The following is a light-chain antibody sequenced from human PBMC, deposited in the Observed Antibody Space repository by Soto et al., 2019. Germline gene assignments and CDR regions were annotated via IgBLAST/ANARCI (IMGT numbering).Light chain of an antibody. CDR2: DNS. V-gene: IGLV3-21*02. CDR3: QVWETSSDHPAVV. Sequence: VLTQPPSVSVPPGQTARIACGGNDIGGKRVHWYQQKPGQAPVLVVHDNSDRPSGIPERFSGSNSGNTATLIISRVEAGDEADYYCQVWETSSDHPAVVFGGGTKLTVL. J-gene: IGLJ2*01. CDR1: DIGGKR.